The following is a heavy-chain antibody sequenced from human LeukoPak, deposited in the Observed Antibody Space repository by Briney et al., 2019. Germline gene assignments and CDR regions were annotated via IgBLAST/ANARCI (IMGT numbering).Heavy chain of an antibody. CDR3: ARALSLLWFGELLNWFDP. V-gene: IGHV4-59*08. J-gene: IGHJ5*02. CDR1: GGSISSYY. CDR2: IYYSGST. Sequence: SETLSLTCTVSGGSISSYYWSWIRQPPGKGLEWIGYIYYSGSTNYNPSLKSRVTISVDTSKNQFSLKLSSVTAADTAVYYCARALSLLWFGELLNWFDPWGQGTLVTVSS. D-gene: IGHD3-10*01.